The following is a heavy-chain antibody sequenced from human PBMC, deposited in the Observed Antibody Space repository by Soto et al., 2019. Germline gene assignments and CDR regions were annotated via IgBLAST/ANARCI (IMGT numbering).Heavy chain of an antibody. CDR3: ARGYIVRGVTADSWFDP. CDR1: GGSISSGDYY. D-gene: IGHD3-10*01. V-gene: IGHV4-30-4*01. CDR2: IYYSGST. J-gene: IGHJ5*02. Sequence: QVQLQESGPGLVKPSQTLSLTCTVSGGSISSGDYYWSWIRQPPGKGLEWIGYIYYSGSTYYNPSLKSRVTISVDTSKNPFSLQLSSVTAADPAVYYCARGYIVRGVTADSWFDPWGQGPLVTVSS.